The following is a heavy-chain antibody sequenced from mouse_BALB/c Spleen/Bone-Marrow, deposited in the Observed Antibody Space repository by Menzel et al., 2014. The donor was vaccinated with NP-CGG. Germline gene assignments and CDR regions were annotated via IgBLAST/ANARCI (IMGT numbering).Heavy chain of an antibody. CDR3: ARYGNYFDY. J-gene: IGHJ2*01. CDR1: GYSFTGYN. D-gene: IGHD2-1*01. Sequence: EVKLMESGPDLEKPGASVKISCKASGYSFTGYNMNWVKQSNGKSLEWIGNIDPYSGTTNYNQKFKGKATSTVDKSSSTAYMQLKSLTSEDSAVYYCARYGNYFDYWGQGTTLTVSS. V-gene: IGHV1-39*01. CDR2: IDPYSGTT.